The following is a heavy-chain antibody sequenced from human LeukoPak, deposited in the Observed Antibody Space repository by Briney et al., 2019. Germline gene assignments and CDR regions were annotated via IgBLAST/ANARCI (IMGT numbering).Heavy chain of an antibody. V-gene: IGHV1-2*02. CDR1: GYTFTGYY. Sequence: ASVKVSCKASGYTFTGYYMHWVRQAPGQGLEWMGWINPNSGGTNYAQKFQGRVTMTRDTSISTAYMELSRLRSDDTAVYYCARAPVVTLNYFDYWGQGTLVTVSS. CDR2: INPNSGGT. CDR3: ARAPVVTLNYFDY. J-gene: IGHJ4*02. D-gene: IGHD4-23*01.